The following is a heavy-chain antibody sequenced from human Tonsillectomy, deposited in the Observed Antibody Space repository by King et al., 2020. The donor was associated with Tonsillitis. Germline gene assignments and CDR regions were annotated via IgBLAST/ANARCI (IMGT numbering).Heavy chain of an antibody. Sequence: VQLVESGGGVVKPGRSLRLSCAASGFTFSRHGMHWVRQAPGKGLEWVAVISYDGSNKYYADSVKGRFTISRDNSENTLYLQMTSLRAEDTAVYYCAKDSRMADFWSGYHVHYAMDVWGQGTTVTVSS. J-gene: IGHJ6*02. CDR3: AKDSRMADFWSGYHVHYAMDV. CDR2: ISYDGSNK. D-gene: IGHD3-3*01. CDR1: GFTFSRHG. V-gene: IGHV3-30*18.